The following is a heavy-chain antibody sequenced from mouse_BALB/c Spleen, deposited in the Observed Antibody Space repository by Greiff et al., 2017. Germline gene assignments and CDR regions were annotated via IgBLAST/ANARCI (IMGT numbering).Heavy chain of an antibody. CDR3: ARDIYDYDGGFAY. CDR1: GFTFSDYY. D-gene: IGHD2-4*01. J-gene: IGHJ3*01. CDR2: ISDGGSYT. V-gene: IGHV5-4*02. Sequence: EVKLMESGGGLVKPGGSLKLSCAASGFTFSDYYMYWVRQTPEKRLEWVATISDGGSYTYYPDSVKGRFTISRDNAKNNLYLQMSSLKSEDTAMYYCARDIYDYDGGFAYWGQGTLVTVSA.